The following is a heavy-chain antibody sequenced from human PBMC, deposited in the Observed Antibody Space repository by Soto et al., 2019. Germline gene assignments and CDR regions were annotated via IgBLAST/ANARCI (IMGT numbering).Heavy chain of an antibody. Sequence: GGSLRLSCAASGFTFSSYAMHWVRQAPGKGLEWVAVISYDGSNKYYADSVKGRFTISRDNSKNTLYLQMNSLRAEDTDVYYCARGFDCSGGSCYYYYYGMDVWGQGTTVTVSS. J-gene: IGHJ6*02. CDR3: ARGFDCSGGSCYYYYYGMDV. CDR2: ISYDGSNK. CDR1: GFTFSSYA. D-gene: IGHD2-15*01. V-gene: IGHV3-30-3*01.